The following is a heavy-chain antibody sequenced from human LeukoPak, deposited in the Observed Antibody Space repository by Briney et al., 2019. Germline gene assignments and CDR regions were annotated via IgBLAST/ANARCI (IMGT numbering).Heavy chain of an antibody. CDR1: GFTFSSYS. J-gene: IGHJ4*02. CDR3: ARDMRKSSGWYVLPSYYFDY. CDR2: ISSSSSTI. D-gene: IGHD6-19*01. V-gene: IGHV3-48*01. Sequence: GGSLRLSCAASGFTFSSYSMNWVRQAPGKVLEWVSYISSSSSTIYYADSVKGRFTISRDNAKNSLYLQMNSLRAEDTAVYYCARDMRKSSGWYVLPSYYFDYWGQGTLVTVSS.